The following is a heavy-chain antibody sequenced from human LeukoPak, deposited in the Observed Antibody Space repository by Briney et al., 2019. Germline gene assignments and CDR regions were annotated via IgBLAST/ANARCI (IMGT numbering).Heavy chain of an antibody. V-gene: IGHV3-30*02. Sequence: GGSLRLSCAASGFTFSSYGMHWVRQAPGKGLEWVAFIRYDGSNKYYADSVKGRFTISRDNFKNTLYLQMNSLRAEDTAVYYCAKGLAVTTGYWGQGTLVTVSS. D-gene: IGHD4-11*01. CDR3: AKGLAVTTGY. J-gene: IGHJ4*02. CDR2: IRYDGSNK. CDR1: GFTFSSYG.